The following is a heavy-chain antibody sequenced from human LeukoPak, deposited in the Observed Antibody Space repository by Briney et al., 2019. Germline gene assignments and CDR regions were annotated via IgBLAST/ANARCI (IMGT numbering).Heavy chain of an antibody. V-gene: IGHV3-53*01. D-gene: IGHD3-22*01. CDR1: GFTVSSNY. J-gene: IGHJ4*02. CDR2: IYSGGST. Sequence: SGGSLRLSCAASGFTVSSNYMSWVRQAPGKGLEWVSVIYSGGSTYYADSVKGRFTISRDNSKNTLYLQMNSLRAEDTAVYYCASGGDYCDSSGKGDYWGQGILVTVSS. CDR3: ASGGDYCDSSGKGDY.